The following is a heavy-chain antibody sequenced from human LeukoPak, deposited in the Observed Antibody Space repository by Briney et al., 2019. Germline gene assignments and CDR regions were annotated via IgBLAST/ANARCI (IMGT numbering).Heavy chain of an antibody. CDR1: GVSISSSSYY. Sequence: KTSETLSLTCTVSGVSISSSSYYWGWIRQPPGKGLEWIGSIDYSGSTYYNPSLKSRVTISVDTSNNQFSLKLTSVSAADTAVYYCVRQGALAGIYWGQGTLVTVSS. CDR2: IDYSGST. J-gene: IGHJ4*02. D-gene: IGHD6-19*01. V-gene: IGHV4-39*01. CDR3: VRQGALAGIY.